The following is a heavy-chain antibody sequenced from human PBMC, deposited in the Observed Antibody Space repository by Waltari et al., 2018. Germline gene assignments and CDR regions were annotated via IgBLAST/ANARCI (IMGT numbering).Heavy chain of an antibody. D-gene: IGHD2-2*03. Sequence: QLHLVASGGCLVQPGVSLILSCAASGFTFLIYAIPCVRQAPGKGLEWVAFIRYDGSNKYYADAVKGRFTISRDNSKNKLYLQMNSLRAEDTAVYYCAKDGSGNDAFDIWGQGTRVSVSS. CDR1: GFTFLIYA. CDR3: AKDGSGNDAFDI. J-gene: IGHJ3*02. CDR2: IRYDGSNK. V-gene: IGHV3-30*02.